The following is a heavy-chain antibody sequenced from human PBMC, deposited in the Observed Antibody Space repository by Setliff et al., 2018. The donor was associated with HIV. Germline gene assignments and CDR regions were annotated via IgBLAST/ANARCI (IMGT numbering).Heavy chain of an antibody. D-gene: IGHD2-21*01. J-gene: IGHJ3*02. CDR1: GGSFSGYY. V-gene: IGHV4-4*08. CDR3: ARDHRILGAFDI. Sequence: SETLSLTCAVYGGSFSGYYWSWIRQPPGKGLEWIGRIYTSGSTNYNPSLKSRVTISVDTSKNQFSLKLSSVTAADTAVYYCARDHRILGAFDIWGQGTMVTVSS. CDR2: IYTSGST.